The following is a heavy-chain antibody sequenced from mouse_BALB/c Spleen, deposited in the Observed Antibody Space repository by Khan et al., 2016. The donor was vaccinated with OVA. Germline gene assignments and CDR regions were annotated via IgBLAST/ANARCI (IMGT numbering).Heavy chain of an antibody. Sequence: VQLQESGPGLVQPSQSLSITCTVSGFSLTTYGVHWVCQSPGKGLEWLGVIWSGGSTDYNAAFISRLSISKDNSKSQVFFKMNSLQANDTAIYYCARNYDYDEGLAYWGQGTLVTVSA. V-gene: IGHV2-2*02. D-gene: IGHD2-4*01. CDR2: IWSGGST. J-gene: IGHJ3*01. CDR3: ARNYDYDEGLAY. CDR1: GFSLTTYG.